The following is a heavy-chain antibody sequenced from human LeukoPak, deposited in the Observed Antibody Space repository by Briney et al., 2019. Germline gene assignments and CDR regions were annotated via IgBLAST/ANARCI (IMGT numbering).Heavy chain of an antibody. Sequence: PGASVKVSCKASGGTFSSYAISWVRQAPGQGLEWMGGIIPIFGTANYAQKFQGRVTITADESTSTAYMELRSLRSDDTAVYYCARDPGGGSSPDYWGQGTLVTVSS. D-gene: IGHD6-13*01. CDR1: GGTFSSYA. J-gene: IGHJ4*02. CDR3: ARDPGGGSSPDY. V-gene: IGHV1-69*13. CDR2: IIPIFGTA.